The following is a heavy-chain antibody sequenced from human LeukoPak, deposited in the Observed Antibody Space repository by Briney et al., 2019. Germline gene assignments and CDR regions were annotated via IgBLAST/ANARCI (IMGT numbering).Heavy chain of an antibody. CDR3: AKASAMIVVVSKHFDY. CDR2: ISGSGGST. CDR1: GFTFSSYA. V-gene: IGHV3-23*01. Sequence: GGSLRLSCSASGFTFSSYAMSWVRQAPGKGLEWVSAISGSGGSTYYADSVKGRFTISRDNSKNTLYLQMNSLRAEDTAVYYCAKASAMIVVVSKHFDYWGQGTLITVSS. D-gene: IGHD3-22*01. J-gene: IGHJ4*02.